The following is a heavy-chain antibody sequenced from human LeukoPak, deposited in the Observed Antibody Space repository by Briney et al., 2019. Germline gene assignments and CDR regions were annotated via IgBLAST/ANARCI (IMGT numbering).Heavy chain of an antibody. J-gene: IGHJ6*02. D-gene: IGHD3-22*01. Sequence: SQTLSLTRAISGDSVSSNSAAWNWIRQSPSRGLEWLGRTYYRSKWYNDYAVSVKSRITINPDTSKNQFSLQLNSVTPEDTAVYYCAREHDSSGEYYYYGMDVWGQGTTVTVSS. V-gene: IGHV6-1*01. CDR2: TYYRSKWYN. CDR3: AREHDSSGEYYYYGMDV. CDR1: GDSVSSNSAA.